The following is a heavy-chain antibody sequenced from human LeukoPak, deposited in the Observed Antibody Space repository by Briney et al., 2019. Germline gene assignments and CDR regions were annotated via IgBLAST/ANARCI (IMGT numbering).Heavy chain of an antibody. J-gene: IGHJ4*01. D-gene: IGHD2/OR15-2a*01. CDR1: GFTFSDDS. CDR3: STNARFLTH. V-gene: IGHV3-11*01. CDR2: ISSSGSTI. Sequence: GGSRSISYAASGFTFSDDSMTWVRQAPGKGLEWVSYISSSGSTIYYADSVKGRFTISRDNAKNSLYLQMNSLRAEDTAVYYCSTNARFLTHWGQGTLVTVSS.